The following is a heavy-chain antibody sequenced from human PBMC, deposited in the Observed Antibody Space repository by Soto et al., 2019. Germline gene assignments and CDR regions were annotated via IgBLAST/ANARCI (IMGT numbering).Heavy chain of an antibody. J-gene: IGHJ4*02. CDR1: GDTFTFYS. D-gene: IGHD3-10*01. CDR3: ASSYGSGYRAFDY. CDR2: INPILSMS. V-gene: IGHV1-69*02. Sequence: QVQLVQSGAEVKKPGSSVRVSCKASGDTFTFYSLNWVRQAPGLGLEWMGRINPILSMSNYAQRFQGRVTMTADKSTSTAYMERSSLRSEDTAMYYCASSYGSGYRAFDYGGQGALVTVS.